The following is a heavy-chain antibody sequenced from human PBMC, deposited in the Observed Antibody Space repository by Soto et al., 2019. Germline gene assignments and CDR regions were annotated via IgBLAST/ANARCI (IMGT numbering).Heavy chain of an antibody. V-gene: IGHV3-11*06. Sequence: QVQLAESGGGLVKPGGSLRLSCAASGFTFGDYYLNWSRQAPGKGLEWISYISSSSSYTNYADSVKGRFTISRDNAKNTLYLEMKSLRADDTAVYYCARDRSRVVTAFDSWGRGTPVTVSS. D-gene: IGHD2-21*02. CDR2: ISSSSSYT. J-gene: IGHJ4*02. CDR1: GFTFGDYY. CDR3: ARDRSRVVTAFDS.